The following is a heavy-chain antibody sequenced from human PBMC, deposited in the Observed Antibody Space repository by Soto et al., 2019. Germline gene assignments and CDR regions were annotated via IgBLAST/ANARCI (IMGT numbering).Heavy chain of an antibody. J-gene: IGHJ4*02. D-gene: IGHD5-18*01. CDR3: ARVVAGYSYGYFDY. Sequence: GGSLRLSCAASGFTVSSNYMTWVRQAPGKGLEWVSVIYSGGSTYYADSVKDRFTISRDNSKNTLYLQMNSLRAEDTAVYYCARVVAGYSYGYFDYWGQGTLVTVSS. CDR2: IYSGGST. V-gene: IGHV3-66*01. CDR1: GFTVSSNY.